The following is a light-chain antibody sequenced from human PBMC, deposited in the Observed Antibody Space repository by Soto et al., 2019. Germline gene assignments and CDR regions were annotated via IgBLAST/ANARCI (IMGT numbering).Light chain of an antibody. CDR1: NSNIGNNY. CDR2: RNN. CDR3: ASWDDSLGGVV. Sequence: QPVLTQPPSESGTPGQRVIISCSGSNSNIGNNYVFWYQQFPGTAPKLLIQRNNQRPSGVPDRFSGSKSVTSASLAISGLRSEDEADYYCASWDDSLGGVVFGGGTKLTVL. J-gene: IGLJ2*01. V-gene: IGLV1-47*01.